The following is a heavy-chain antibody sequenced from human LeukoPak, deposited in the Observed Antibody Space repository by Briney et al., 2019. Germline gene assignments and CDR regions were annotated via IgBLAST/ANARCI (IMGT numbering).Heavy chain of an antibody. D-gene: IGHD1-26*01. CDR1: GFTLSTYA. Sequence: GGSLRLSCAASGFTLSTYAMSWVRQTPGKGLEWVSSISSSSSYIYYGDSVKGRFTISRDNAKNSLYLQMNSLRAEDTAVYYCARDMSGEAGATMAYWGQGTLVTVSS. CDR2: ISSSSSYI. V-gene: IGHV3-21*01. CDR3: ARDMSGEAGATMAY. J-gene: IGHJ4*02.